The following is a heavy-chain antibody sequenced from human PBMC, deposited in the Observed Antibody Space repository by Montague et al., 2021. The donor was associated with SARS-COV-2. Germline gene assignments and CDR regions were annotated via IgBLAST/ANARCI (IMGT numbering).Heavy chain of an antibody. CDR2: IYYTSSI. CDR3: ARSSYYSTSGGIPFDY. D-gene: IGHD3-10*01. Sequence: SETLSLTCTVSGGSISLCGYYWSWIRQSPGKGPEWFGSIYYTSSIYYSPSLKSRVTISVDTSKNQFTLKPSSVTAADTAVYYCARSSYYSTSGGIPFDYWGQGTLVTVSS. CDR1: GGSISLCGYY. V-gene: IGHV4-39*01. J-gene: IGHJ4*02.